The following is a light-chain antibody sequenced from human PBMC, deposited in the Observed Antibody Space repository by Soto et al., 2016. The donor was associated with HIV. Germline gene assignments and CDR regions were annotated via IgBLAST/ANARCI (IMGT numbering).Light chain of an antibody. V-gene: IGKV1-9*01. CDR1: QSISSY. CDR2: ATS. CDR3: QQLNSYLGIT. J-gene: IGKJ5*01. Sequence: DIQMTQSPSSLSASVGDRVTITCRASQSISSYLNWYQQKPGKAPKLLIYATSSLQSGVPSRFSGSGSGTEFTLTISSLQPEDFATYYCQQLNSYLGITFGQGTRLEIK.